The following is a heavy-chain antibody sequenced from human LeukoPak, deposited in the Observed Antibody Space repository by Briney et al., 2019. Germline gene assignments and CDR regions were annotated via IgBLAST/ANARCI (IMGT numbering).Heavy chain of an antibody. CDR1: GGSISNYY. Sequence: PSETLSLTCTVSGGSISNYYWSWFRQPPGKGLEWIGYIYYNGNTDYNPSLRNRLSMSVDTPKNHFSLRLSSVTAADTAVYFCARHSETCSGAYCFFDYFDYWGQGILVTVSS. J-gene: IGHJ4*02. CDR2: IYYNGNT. D-gene: IGHD2-15*01. CDR3: ARHSETCSGAYCFFDYFDY. V-gene: IGHV4-59*08.